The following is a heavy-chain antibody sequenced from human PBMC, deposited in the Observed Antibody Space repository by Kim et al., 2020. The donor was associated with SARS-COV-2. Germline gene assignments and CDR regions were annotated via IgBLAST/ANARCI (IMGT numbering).Heavy chain of an antibody. J-gene: IGHJ6*02. Sequence: NSSLNRRVTISVDTSKNQFSLQLSSVTAADTAVYYGARAIVVESASGMDVWGQGTTVTVSS. V-gene: IGHV4-34*01. D-gene: IGHD2-2*01. CDR3: ARAIVVESASGMDV.